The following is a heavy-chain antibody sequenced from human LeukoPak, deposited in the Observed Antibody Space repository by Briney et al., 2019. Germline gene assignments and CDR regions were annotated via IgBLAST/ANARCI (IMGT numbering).Heavy chain of an antibody. CDR2: IRYDGTNK. CDR3: AKEEGYSYGSNY. Sequence: GGSLRLSCAASGFTFSNFGMHWVRQAPGKGLEWVAFIRYDGTNKYYADSVKGRFTISRDNSKNTLYLQMNSLRAEDTAVYYCAKEEGYSYGSNYWGQGTLVTVSS. V-gene: IGHV3-30*02. D-gene: IGHD5-18*01. J-gene: IGHJ4*02. CDR1: GFTFSNFG.